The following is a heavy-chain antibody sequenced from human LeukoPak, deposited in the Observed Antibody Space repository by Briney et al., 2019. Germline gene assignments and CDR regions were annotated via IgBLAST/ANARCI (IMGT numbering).Heavy chain of an antibody. J-gene: IGHJ4*02. V-gene: IGHV3-23*01. CDR3: ATGGYYDSSGSIAFDH. Sequence: GGALRLSSATSGFTFSSYAMTWVRQAPGKGQEWVSTSVGSGARTFNADSVKGRFTISRDNSKNTLYLQMNSLRAEDTAVYYCATGGYYDSSGSIAFDHWGQGTLVTVSS. CDR2: SVGSGART. D-gene: IGHD3-22*01. CDR1: GFTFSSYA.